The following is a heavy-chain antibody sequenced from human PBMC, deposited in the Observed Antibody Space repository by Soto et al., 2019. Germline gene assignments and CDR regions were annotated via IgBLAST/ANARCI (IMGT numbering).Heavy chain of an antibody. J-gene: IGHJ4*02. D-gene: IGHD2-2*01. Sequence: EVQLVESGGGLVKPGGSLRLSCAASGFTFSSYSMNWVRQAPGKGLEWVSSISSSSSYIYYADSVKGRFTISRDNAKNSLYPQMNSLRAEDTAVYYCARDELDIVVVPAAAGDYWGQGTLVTVSS. V-gene: IGHV3-21*01. CDR2: ISSSSSYI. CDR3: ARDELDIVVVPAAAGDY. CDR1: GFTFSSYS.